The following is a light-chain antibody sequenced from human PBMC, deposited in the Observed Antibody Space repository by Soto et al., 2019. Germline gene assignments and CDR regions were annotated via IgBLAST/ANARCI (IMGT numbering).Light chain of an antibody. CDR2: DAS. CDR1: QSISSW. J-gene: IGKJ5*01. V-gene: IGKV1-33*01. Sequence: DLEMTQSPSTLSASVGDRVTTTCRASQSISSWLAWYQQKPGRAPKLLIYDASNLEAGVPSRFRGSGSGTDFTFTISRLQPEDIATYYCQQYENLPTFGQGTRLEIK. CDR3: QQYENLPT.